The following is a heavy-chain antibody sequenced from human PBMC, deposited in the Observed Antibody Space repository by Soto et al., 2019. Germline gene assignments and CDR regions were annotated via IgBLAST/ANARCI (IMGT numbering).Heavy chain of an antibody. D-gene: IGHD6-13*01. CDR1: GGSISSYY. V-gene: IGHV4-59*01. Sequence: ETLSLTCTVSGGSISSYYWSWIRQPPGKGLEWIGYIYYSGSTNYNPSLKSRVTISVDTSKNQFSLKLSSVTAADTAVYYCARDVLAAAGTYYYYYMDVWGKGTTVTVSS. CDR2: IYYSGST. CDR3: ARDVLAAAGTYYYYYMDV. J-gene: IGHJ6*03.